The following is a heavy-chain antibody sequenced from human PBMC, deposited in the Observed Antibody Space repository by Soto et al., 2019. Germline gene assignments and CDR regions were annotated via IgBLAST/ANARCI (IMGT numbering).Heavy chain of an antibody. CDR1: GFTFSSYE. D-gene: IGHD3-16*02. V-gene: IGHV3-48*03. CDR3: LREGGGFGGVNVVDAFGS. CDR2: ISTSGSII. Sequence: GGSLRLSCAASGFTFSSYEMNWVRQAPGKGLEWVSYISTSGSIIYYADSVKGRFTISRDNAKNSLYLQMNSLRAEDTAVYDCLREGGGFGGVNVVDAFGSWGQGTVVSVAS. J-gene: IGHJ4*03.